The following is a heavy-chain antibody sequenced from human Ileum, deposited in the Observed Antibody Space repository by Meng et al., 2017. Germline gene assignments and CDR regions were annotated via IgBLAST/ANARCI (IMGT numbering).Heavy chain of an antibody. CDR2: ISHSGSA. J-gene: IGHJ4*02. Sequence: QVQLQESGPGLVRPSGTLSLTCAVSSGSISSNTYWSWVRQPPGKGLEWIGQISHSGSAYYNPSLKSRVTMPVDKSKSQFSLMLTSVTAADTAIYYCARHGGYSQDFWGQGTLVTVSS. V-gene: IGHV4-4*02. CDR3: ARHGGYSQDF. D-gene: IGHD4-23*01. CDR1: SGSISSNTY.